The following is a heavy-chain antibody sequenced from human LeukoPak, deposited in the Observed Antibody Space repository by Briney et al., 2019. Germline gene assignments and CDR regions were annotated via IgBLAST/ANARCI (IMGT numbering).Heavy chain of an antibody. D-gene: IGHD1-1*01. Sequence: GGSLRLSCTASGFTFSDAWVTWVRQAPGKGLEWVGRIRSKTSGGTTDYAAPVNGRFTISRDDSKNTIFLQMNSLKTEDTAVYYCTTDRWNAPFFSRGQGNLVSVSS. CDR2: IRSKTSGGTT. CDR1: GFTFSDAW. J-gene: IGHJ4*02. V-gene: IGHV3-15*01. CDR3: TTDRWNAPFFS.